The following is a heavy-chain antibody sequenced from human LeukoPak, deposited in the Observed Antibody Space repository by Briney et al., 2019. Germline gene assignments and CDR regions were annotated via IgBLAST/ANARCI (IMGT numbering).Heavy chain of an antibody. J-gene: IGHJ4*02. CDR3: ARGDYDFRSGYSY. V-gene: IGHV4-61*02. Sequence: SETLSLTCTVSGGSISSGSYYWSWIRQPAGKGLEWIWRIYISGSTNYNPSLKSRVTISVDTSKNQFSLKLSSVTAADTAVYYCARGDYDFRSGYSYWGQGTLVTVSS. CDR1: GGSISSGSYY. D-gene: IGHD3-3*01. CDR2: IYISGST.